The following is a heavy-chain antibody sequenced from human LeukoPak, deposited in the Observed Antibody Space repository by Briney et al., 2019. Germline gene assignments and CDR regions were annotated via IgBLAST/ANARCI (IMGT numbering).Heavy chain of an antibody. Sequence: PGRSLRLSCAASGFTFSNYAMHWVRQAPGKGLEWVAAISYDGNNKYYADSVKGRFTISRDNAKNSLYLQMNSLRAEDTAVYYCAKDYYGSGSYIAYWGQGNMVTVSS. CDR1: GFTFSNYA. D-gene: IGHD3-10*01. J-gene: IGHJ4*02. V-gene: IGHV3-30*04. CDR3: AKDYYGSGSYIAY. CDR2: ISYDGNNK.